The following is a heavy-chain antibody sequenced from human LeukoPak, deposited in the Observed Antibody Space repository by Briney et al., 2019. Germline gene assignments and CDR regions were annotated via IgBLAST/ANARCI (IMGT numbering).Heavy chain of an antibody. D-gene: IGHD3-10*01. V-gene: IGHV3-7*03. Sequence: GGSLRLSCAASGFTFSSYWMSWVRQAPGKGLEWVAIIKEDGSEKYYVDSVKGRFTISRDNAKKSLYLQMNSLRAEDTAVYYCARSGMVRGVIPHFDYWGQGTLVTVSS. CDR1: GFTFSSYW. CDR3: ARSGMVRGVIPHFDY. J-gene: IGHJ4*02. CDR2: IKEDGSEK.